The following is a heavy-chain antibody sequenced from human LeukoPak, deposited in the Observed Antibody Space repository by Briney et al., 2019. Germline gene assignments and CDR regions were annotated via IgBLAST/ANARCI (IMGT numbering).Heavy chain of an antibody. D-gene: IGHD6-19*01. V-gene: IGHV3-23*01. J-gene: IGHJ4*02. Sequence: HPGGSLRLSCAASGFTFRSYSMNWVRQAPGKGLEWVSAISGSGDTTHYADSVKGRFTISRDNSKNTLYLQMNSLRADDTAVYYCAKRNSGWSLYYFDYWGQGTLVTVSS. CDR2: ISGSGDTT. CDR3: AKRNSGWSLYYFDY. CDR1: GFTFRSYS.